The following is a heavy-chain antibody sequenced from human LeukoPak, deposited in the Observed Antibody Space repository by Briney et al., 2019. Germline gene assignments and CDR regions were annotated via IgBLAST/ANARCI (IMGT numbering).Heavy chain of an antibody. Sequence: PSETLSLTCTVSGVSIGTFCWHWIRQHPGKGLEWLGYIYSCRAIYNPPLQSRVTLTVNTATNQFSLRLTSVKAADAAVYYCPRERSASPAFDIWGQGTGVSVSS. CDR2: IYSCRA. V-gene: IGHV4-59*01. CDR1: GVSIGTFC. CDR3: PRERSASPAFDI. J-gene: IGHJ3*02.